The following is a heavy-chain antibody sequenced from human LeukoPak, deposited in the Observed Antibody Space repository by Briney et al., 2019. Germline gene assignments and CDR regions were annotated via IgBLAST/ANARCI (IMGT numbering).Heavy chain of an antibody. CDR1: GGSISSYY. D-gene: IGHD3-22*01. CDR2: IYTSGST. J-gene: IGHJ4*02. Sequence: SETLSLTCTVSGGSISSYYWSWIRQPAGKGQEWIGRIYTSGSTNYNPSLKSRVTMSVDTSKNQFSLKLSSVTAADTAVYYCARETLYYYDSSGPPGAFDYWGQGILVTVSS. V-gene: IGHV4-4*07. CDR3: ARETLYYYDSSGPPGAFDY.